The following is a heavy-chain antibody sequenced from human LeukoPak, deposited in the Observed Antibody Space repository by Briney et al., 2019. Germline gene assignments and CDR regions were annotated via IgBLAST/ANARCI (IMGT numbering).Heavy chain of an antibody. CDR1: GGSISTFY. J-gene: IGHJ3*02. Sequence: PSETLFLTCTISGGSISTFYWSWLRQPPGKGLEWIAYIFHTGNSNYNPSLKGRVTISVDTSKNQFSLKVNSVTAADTAMYYCARHPFSDGFDIWGQGTMVTVSS. CDR2: IFHTGNS. V-gene: IGHV4-59*08. CDR3: ARHPFSDGFDI.